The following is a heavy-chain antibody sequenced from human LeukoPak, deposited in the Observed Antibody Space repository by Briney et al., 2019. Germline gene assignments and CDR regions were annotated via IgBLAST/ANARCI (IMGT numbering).Heavy chain of an antibody. D-gene: IGHD4-11*01. CDR2: INHSGST. CDR3: ARAPGQYYYYGMDV. J-gene: IGHJ6*02. CDR1: GGSFSGYY. Sequence: SETLSLTCAVYGGSFSGYYWSWIRQPPGKGLEWIGEINHSGSTNYNPSLKSRVTISVDTSKNQFSLKLSSVTAADTALYYCARAPGQYYYYGMDVWGQGTTVTVSS. V-gene: IGHV4-34*01.